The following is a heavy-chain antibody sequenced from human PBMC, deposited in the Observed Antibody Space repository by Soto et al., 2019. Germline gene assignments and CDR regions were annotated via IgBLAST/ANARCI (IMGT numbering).Heavy chain of an antibody. V-gene: IGHV3-23*01. CDR1: GFPFSTTD. D-gene: IGHD3-10*01. CDR3: VKNSGWFNT. Sequence: QVMQSGGGLIQLGGSLRLACTASGFPFSTTDMSWVRQAPGKGLEWVATIFGSGETTYYADSVRGRLTVSRDNFKNTVYLQMNSLRADDTALYYCVKNSGWFNTWGQGALVIVSS. J-gene: IGHJ5*02. CDR2: IFGSGETT.